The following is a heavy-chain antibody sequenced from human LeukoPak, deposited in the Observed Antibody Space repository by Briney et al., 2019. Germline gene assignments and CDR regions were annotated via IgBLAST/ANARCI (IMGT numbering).Heavy chain of an antibody. D-gene: IGHD4-23*01. V-gene: IGHV3-7*01. CDR2: IKQDGSEK. CDR3: ATDPRPDSGNFLGFDY. Sequence: GGSLRLSCVASGLTFRRYWMSWVRQAPGKGLEWVANIKQDGSEKNYVDSVKGRFTISRDNSKNSLYLQMSSLRAEDAAVYYCATDPRPDSGNFLGFDYWGQGTLVTVSS. J-gene: IGHJ4*02. CDR1: GLTFRRYW.